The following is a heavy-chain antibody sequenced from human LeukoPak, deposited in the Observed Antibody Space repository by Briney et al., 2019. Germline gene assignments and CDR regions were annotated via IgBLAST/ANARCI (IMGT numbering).Heavy chain of an antibody. CDR1: GYTFTSYY. Sequence: ASVKVSCKASGYTFTSYYMHWVRQAPGQGLEWMGIINPSGGSTSYAQKFQGRVTMTRDTSTSTVYMELSSLRSDDTAVYYCARDQAGTTPFDYWGQGTLVTVSS. V-gene: IGHV1-46*01. J-gene: IGHJ4*02. CDR3: ARDQAGTTPFDY. CDR2: INPSGGST. D-gene: IGHD1/OR15-1a*01.